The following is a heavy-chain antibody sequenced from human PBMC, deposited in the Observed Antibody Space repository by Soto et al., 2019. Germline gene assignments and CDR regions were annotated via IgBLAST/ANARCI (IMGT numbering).Heavy chain of an antibody. D-gene: IGHD3-10*02. V-gene: IGHV1-18*01. CDR2: ISAYNGNT. J-gene: IGHJ6*02. Sequence: ASVKVSCKASGYTFTSYGISWVRQAPGQGLEWMGWISAYNGNTNYAQKLQGRVTMTPDTSTSTAYMELSSLRSEDTAVYYCATCSKLLGYHYYAMDVWG. CDR1: GYTFTSYG. CDR3: ATCSKLLGYHYYAMDV.